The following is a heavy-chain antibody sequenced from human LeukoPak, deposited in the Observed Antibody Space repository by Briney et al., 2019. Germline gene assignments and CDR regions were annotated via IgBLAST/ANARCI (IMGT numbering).Heavy chain of an antibody. CDR3: VRDGRKSRVVDIVRKKETGYYYYMDV. D-gene: IGHD2-2*03. V-gene: IGHV3-7*01. CDR1: AFTFSDYW. J-gene: IGHJ6*03. CDR2: IKEDGSEK. Sequence: GGSLRLSCAASAFTFSDYWMTWVRQAPGKGLERVANIKEDGSEKYYVDSVKGRFTISRDNAKNSLYLQMSSLRAEDTAVFSCVRDGRKSRVVDIVRKKETGYYYYMDVWGKGTTVTVSS.